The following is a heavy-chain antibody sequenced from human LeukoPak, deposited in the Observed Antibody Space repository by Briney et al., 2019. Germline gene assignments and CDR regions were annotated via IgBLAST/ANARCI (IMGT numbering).Heavy chain of an antibody. J-gene: IGHJ4*02. D-gene: IGHD1-26*01. Sequence: GGSLRLSCAVSGFTFSHYAMAWVRQAPGGGLEWVSTIDGGGGNTHYAHSVKGRFAISRDNSRDTLFLQMNSLRADDTAIYYCAKDVGPVLFDYWGPGTLVTVSS. V-gene: IGHV3-23*01. CDR2: IDGGGGNT. CDR3: AKDVGPVLFDY. CDR1: GFTFSHYA.